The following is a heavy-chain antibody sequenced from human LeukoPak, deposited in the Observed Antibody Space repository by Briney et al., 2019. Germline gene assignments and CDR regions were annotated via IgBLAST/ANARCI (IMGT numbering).Heavy chain of an antibody. CDR1: GFTFSSYS. D-gene: IGHD3-16*01. CDR3: AGESDLYAFDI. J-gene: IGHJ3*02. CDR2: IRGSSSYI. Sequence: GGSLRLSCAASGFTFSSYSMNWVRQAPGKGLEWVSSIRGSSSYIYYADSVKGRFTISRDNAKNSLYVQMNSLRAEDTAVYYCAGESDLYAFDIWGQGTMVTVSS. V-gene: IGHV3-21*01.